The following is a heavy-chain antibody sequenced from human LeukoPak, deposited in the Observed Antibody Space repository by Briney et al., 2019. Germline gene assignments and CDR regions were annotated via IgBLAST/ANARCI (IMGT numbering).Heavy chain of an antibody. Sequence: PGGSLRLSCAASGFTFNNYAMSWVRQAPGKGLEWVSSISASGGSTNYADSVKGRFTISRDNPKHTLFLLMHSLRAEDTAFYYCAKDLRAYCTNGICYERRSLFDYWGQGTLVTVSS. D-gene: IGHD2-8*01. CDR2: ISASGGST. J-gene: IGHJ4*02. V-gene: IGHV3-23*01. CDR3: AKDLRAYCTNGICYERRSLFDY. CDR1: GFTFNNYA.